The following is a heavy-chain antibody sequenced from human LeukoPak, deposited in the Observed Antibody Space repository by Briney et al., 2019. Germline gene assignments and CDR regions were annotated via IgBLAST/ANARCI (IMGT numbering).Heavy chain of an antibody. Sequence: CGSHRLSCAASGFTFSSYWMNWVRQAPGRGLEWVANIKYDGREKYYVDSVKGRFTISRDNAKNSLYLQMNSLRAEDTAVYYCARDHSEPGVIFDYSGQGNLGSVSS. CDR1: GFTFSSYW. CDR2: IKYDGREK. CDR3: ARDHSEPGVIFDY. J-gene: IGHJ4*02. V-gene: IGHV3-7*05. D-gene: IGHD1-14*01.